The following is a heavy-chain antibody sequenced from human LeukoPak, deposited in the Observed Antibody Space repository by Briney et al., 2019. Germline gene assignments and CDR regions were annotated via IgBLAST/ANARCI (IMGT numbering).Heavy chain of an antibody. CDR3: ARGHYYDSSGDYYRAAFDI. CDR1: GFTFYDYA. D-gene: IGHD3-22*01. CDR2: ISWNSGSI. V-gene: IGHV3-9*01. J-gene: IGHJ3*02. Sequence: PGGSLRLSCAASGFTFYDYAMHWVRQAPGKGLEWVSGISWNSGSIVYADSVKGRFTISRDNAKTSLYLQMNSLRAEDTAVYYCARGHYYDSSGDYYRAAFDIWGQGTKVTVSS.